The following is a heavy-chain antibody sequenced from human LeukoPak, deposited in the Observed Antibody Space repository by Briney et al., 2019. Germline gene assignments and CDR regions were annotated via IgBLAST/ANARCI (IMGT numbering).Heavy chain of an antibody. CDR1: GYTLTDYY. CDR2: INPNSGGT. CDR3: ARADSSGWYYFDY. D-gene: IGHD6-19*01. J-gene: IGHJ4*02. V-gene: IGHV1-2*06. Sequence: ASVKVSRQASGYTLTDYYMHWLRQAPAQGLEWMGRINPNSGGTNYEQKFQGRVTMTRATSISTAYMELSRLRSDDTAVYYCARADSSGWYYFDYWGQGTLVTVSS.